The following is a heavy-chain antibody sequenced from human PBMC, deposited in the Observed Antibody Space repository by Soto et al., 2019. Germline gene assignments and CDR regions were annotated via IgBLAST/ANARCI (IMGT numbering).Heavy chain of an antibody. Sequence: SETLSLTCTVSGGSISSGGYYWSWIRQHPGKGLEWIGYIYYSGSTYYNPSLKSRVTISVDASENQISLKLSSVTAADTAVYYCARTATVFGVGDAFNIWGQGTMVTVSS. V-gene: IGHV4-31*03. CDR2: IYYSGST. J-gene: IGHJ3*02. CDR3: ARTATVFGVGDAFNI. D-gene: IGHD3-3*01. CDR1: GGSISSGGYY.